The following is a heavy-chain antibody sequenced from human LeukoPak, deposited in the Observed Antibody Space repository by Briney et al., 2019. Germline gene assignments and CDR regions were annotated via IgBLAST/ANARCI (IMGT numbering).Heavy chain of an antibody. Sequence: PSETLSLTCGVSSGSISSGKWWSWVRQPPGKELEWIGEISHSGSPNYNPSLKSRLTISVDLPKNQFSLDLRSVTAADTAVYYCARDAAAGYSLACWGQGTLVTVSS. CDR3: ARDAAAGYSLAC. D-gene: IGHD6-13*01. CDR2: ISHSGSP. CDR1: SGSISSGKW. V-gene: IGHV4/OR15-8*01. J-gene: IGHJ4*02.